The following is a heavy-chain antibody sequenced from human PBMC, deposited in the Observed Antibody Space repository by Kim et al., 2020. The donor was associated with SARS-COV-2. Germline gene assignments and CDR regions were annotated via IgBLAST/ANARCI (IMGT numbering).Heavy chain of an antibody. Sequence: SETLSLTCTVSGGSISSYYWSWIRQPPGKGLEWIGYIYYSGSTNYNPSLKSRVTISVDTSKNQFSLKLSSVTAADTAVYYCARHLPVDYGGNSFDYWGQGTLVTVSS. J-gene: IGHJ4*02. CDR3: ARHLPVDYGGNSFDY. D-gene: IGHD4-17*01. V-gene: IGHV4-59*08. CDR2: IYYSGST. CDR1: GGSISSYY.